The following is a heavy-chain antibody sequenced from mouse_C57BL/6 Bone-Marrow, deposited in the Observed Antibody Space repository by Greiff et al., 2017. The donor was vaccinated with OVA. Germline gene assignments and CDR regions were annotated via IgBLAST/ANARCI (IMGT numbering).Heavy chain of an antibody. CDR1: GYTFTSYW. J-gene: IGHJ4*01. D-gene: IGHD1-1*01. CDR2: INPSNGGT. Sequence: VQLQQPGTELVKPGASVKLSCKASGYTFTSYWMRWVKQRPGQGLEWIGNINPSNGGTNYNEKFKRKATLTVDKSSSTAYMQLSRLTSEDSAVYYCAKDYDGSSYAMDYWGQGTSVTVSS. V-gene: IGHV1-53*01. CDR3: AKDYDGSSYAMDY.